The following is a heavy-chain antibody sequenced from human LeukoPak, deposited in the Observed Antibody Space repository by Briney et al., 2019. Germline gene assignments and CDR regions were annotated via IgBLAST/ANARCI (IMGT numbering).Heavy chain of an antibody. CDR1: GGSISSSSYY. CDR3: AREIDYGEVSSDY. J-gene: IGHJ4*02. Sequence: PSETLSLTCTVSGGSISSSSYYWGWIRQPPGKGLEWIGSIYYSGSTYYNPSLKSRVTISVDTTKNQFSLKLSSVTAADTAVYYCAREIDYGEVSSDYWGQGTLVTVSS. V-gene: IGHV4-39*02. D-gene: IGHD4-17*01. CDR2: IYYSGST.